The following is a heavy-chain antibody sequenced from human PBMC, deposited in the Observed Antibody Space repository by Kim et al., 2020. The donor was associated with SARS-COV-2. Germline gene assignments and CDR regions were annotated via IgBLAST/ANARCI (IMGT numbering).Heavy chain of an antibody. CDR3: ARAFGEGYNLDS. V-gene: IGHV3-30*01. D-gene: IGHD3-10*01. CDR2: R. Sequence: RRYADSVKGRFTISRDNSKNTLFLQMNTLSPEDTAIYYCARAFGEGYNLDSWGPGTLVTVSS. J-gene: IGHJ4*02.